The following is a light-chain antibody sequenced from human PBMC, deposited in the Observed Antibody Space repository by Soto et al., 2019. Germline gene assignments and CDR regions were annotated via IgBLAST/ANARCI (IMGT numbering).Light chain of an antibody. V-gene: IGLV2-14*01. CDR1: SSDVGGYDF. CDR3: SSYTSDWGV. CDR2: EVR. J-gene: IGLJ1*01. Sequence: QSALTQPASVSGSVGQSITISCTGTSSDVGGYDFVSWYQHHPGKAPKLIIYEVRTRPSGVSDRFSGSKPGNTASLTISGLQAEDEADYYCSSYTSDWGVFGTGTKVTVL.